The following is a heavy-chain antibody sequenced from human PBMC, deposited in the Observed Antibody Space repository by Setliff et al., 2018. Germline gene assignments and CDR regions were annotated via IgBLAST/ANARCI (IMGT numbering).Heavy chain of an antibody. CDR2: ISGSGVST. J-gene: IGHJ6*02. CDR1: GFTFSSYA. V-gene: IGHV3-23*01. Sequence: GGSLRLSCAASGFTFSSYAMSWVRQAPGKGLEWVSAISGSGVSTYYADSVKGRFTISRDNSKNTLYLQMDSLRAEDTAVYYCARNWVTAQHYYYGMDVWGQGTTVTV. D-gene: IGHD2-21*02. CDR3: ARNWVTAQHYYYGMDV.